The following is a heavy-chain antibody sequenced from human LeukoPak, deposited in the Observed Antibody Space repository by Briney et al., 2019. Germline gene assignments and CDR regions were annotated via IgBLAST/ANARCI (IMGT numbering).Heavy chain of an antibody. Sequence: GGSLRLSCAASGFTFSSYAMSWVRQAPGKGLEWVSAISGSGGSTYYADSVKGRFTISRDNSKNTLYLQMNSLRGEDTAVYYCARDMLFGESVYNWFDPWGQGTLVTVSS. D-gene: IGHD3/OR15-3a*01. CDR3: ARDMLFGESVYNWFDP. CDR2: ISGSGGST. V-gene: IGHV3-23*01. J-gene: IGHJ5*02. CDR1: GFTFSSYA.